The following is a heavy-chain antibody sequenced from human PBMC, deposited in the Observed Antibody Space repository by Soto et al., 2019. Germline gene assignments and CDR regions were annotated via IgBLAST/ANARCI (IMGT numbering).Heavy chain of an antibody. CDR3: ARHPSGDGGLDY. Sequence: GGSLRLSCAASGFSFRSYGFHWVRQAPGKGLEWVALIWYDGSNEYYADSVKGRFTISRDNSKNTLSLQMISLRAEDTAAYSCARHPSGDGGLDYWGQGTLATVSS. J-gene: IGHJ4*02. CDR2: IWYDGSNE. CDR1: GFSFRSYG. V-gene: IGHV3-33*01. D-gene: IGHD4-17*01.